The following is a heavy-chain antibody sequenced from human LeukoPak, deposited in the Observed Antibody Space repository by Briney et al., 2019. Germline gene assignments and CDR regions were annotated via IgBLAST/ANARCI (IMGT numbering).Heavy chain of an antibody. Sequence: PSETLSLTCGVDGGSFSGYYWNWIRQPPGKGLEWIGEINHSGSTNYNPSLKRRVTISVDTSQNQFSVWLSSVTAADTAVYYCARGRYLTTGGGAAAGFLDYWGQGTLVTVSS. CDR3: ARGRYLTTGGGAAAGFLDY. CDR2: INHSGST. CDR1: GGSFSGYY. J-gene: IGHJ4*02. D-gene: IGHD6-13*01. V-gene: IGHV4-34*01.